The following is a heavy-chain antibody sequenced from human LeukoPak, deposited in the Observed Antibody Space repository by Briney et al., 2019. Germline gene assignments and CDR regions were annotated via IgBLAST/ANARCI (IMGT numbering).Heavy chain of an antibody. V-gene: IGHV3-21*01. CDR3: ARTGYGYNYFDY. CDR1: GFTFSSYG. Sequence: GGSLRLSCAASGFTFSSYGVNWVRQAPGKGLEWVSSTSSGSTYKYYADSMKGRFTISRDNAKNSLYLQMNSLRAEDTAVYYCARTGYGYNYFDYWGQGTLVTVSS. J-gene: IGHJ4*02. CDR2: TSSGSTYK. D-gene: IGHD3-16*01.